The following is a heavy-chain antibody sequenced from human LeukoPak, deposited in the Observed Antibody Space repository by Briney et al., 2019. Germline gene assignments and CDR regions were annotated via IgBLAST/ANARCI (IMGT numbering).Heavy chain of an antibody. CDR3: ARAGYYYDSSGYGREFDY. CDR1: GYTFTGYY. V-gene: IGHV1-2*02. D-gene: IGHD3-22*01. J-gene: IGHJ4*02. Sequence: GASVKVSCKASGYTFTGYYMHWVRQAPGQGLEWMGWINPNSGGTNYAQKLQGRVTMTTDTSTSTAYMELRSLRSDDTAVYYCARAGYYYDSSGYGREFDYWGQGTLVTVSS. CDR2: INPNSGGT.